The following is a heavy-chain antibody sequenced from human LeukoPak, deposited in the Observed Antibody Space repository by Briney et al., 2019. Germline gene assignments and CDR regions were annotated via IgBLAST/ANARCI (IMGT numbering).Heavy chain of an antibody. CDR2: IYYSGTT. V-gene: IGHV4-59*01. J-gene: IGHJ6*04. CDR1: SGSTNSFY. Sequence: SETLSLTCTVSSGSTNSFYWSWIRQPPGGGLEWIGYIYYSGTTNYSPSLKSRVTISIDTSKNQFSLKLSSVTAADTAVYYCARLARLSLIRGVTGYHSLDVWGKGTKVTVSS. D-gene: IGHD3-10*01. CDR3: ARLARLSLIRGVTGYHSLDV.